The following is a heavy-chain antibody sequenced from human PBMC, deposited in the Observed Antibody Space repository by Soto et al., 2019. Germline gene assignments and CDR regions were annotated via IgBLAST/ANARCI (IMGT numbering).Heavy chain of an antibody. CDR1: DGSISGFY. Sequence: SETLSLTCTASDGSISGFYWSWLRQPPGKGLEWNAYLLSSGTTNYNPSLKSRVTLSVDTSKNQFSLKLTSLTAADSAVYYCARAPMVITRYSFDQWGQGTPVPVSS. J-gene: IGHJ4*02. D-gene: IGHD3-22*01. V-gene: IGHV4-59*01. CDR3: ARAPMVITRYSFDQ. CDR2: LLSSGTT.